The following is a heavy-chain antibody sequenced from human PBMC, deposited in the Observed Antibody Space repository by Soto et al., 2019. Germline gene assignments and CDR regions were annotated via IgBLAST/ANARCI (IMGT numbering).Heavy chain of an antibody. V-gene: IGHV1-18*04. CDR1: GYAFTSYG. Sequence: ASVKVSCEASGYAFTSYGIIWVRQAPGQGLEWMGWISAYNGNTNYAQKLQGRVTMTTDTSTSTAYMELRSLRSDDTAVYYCARDDYDIFGQWFDPWGQGTLVTVPS. J-gene: IGHJ5*02. CDR2: ISAYNGNT. CDR3: ARDDYDIFGQWFDP. D-gene: IGHD3-9*01.